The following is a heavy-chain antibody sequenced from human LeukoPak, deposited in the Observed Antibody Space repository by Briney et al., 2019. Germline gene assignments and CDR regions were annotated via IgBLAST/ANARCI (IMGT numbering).Heavy chain of an antibody. D-gene: IGHD1-1*01. CDR2: IASDGSST. CDR3: ACARTGGAYLDY. V-gene: IGHV3-74*01. Sequence: PGGSLRLSCAASGFTFSSYWMNWVRQAPGKGLVWVSRIASDGSSTTYADSVKGRFTISRDNAKNSLYLQMNSLRDEDTAVYYCACARTGGAYLDYWGQGTLVTVSS. CDR1: GFTFSSYW. J-gene: IGHJ4*02.